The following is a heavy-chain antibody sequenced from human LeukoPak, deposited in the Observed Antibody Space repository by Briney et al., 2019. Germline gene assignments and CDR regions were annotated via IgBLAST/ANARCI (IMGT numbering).Heavy chain of an antibody. J-gene: IGHJ6*03. CDR2: MNPNSGNT. Sequence: ASVKVSCKASGYTFTSYDINWVRQATGQGLEWMGWMNPNSGNTGYAQKFQGRVTMTRNTSISTAYMELSSLRSEDTAVYYCARVRKEQLARNYYYYMDVWGKGTTVTISS. CDR1: GYTFTSYD. CDR3: ARVRKEQLARNYYYYMDV. V-gene: IGHV1-8*01. D-gene: IGHD6-13*01.